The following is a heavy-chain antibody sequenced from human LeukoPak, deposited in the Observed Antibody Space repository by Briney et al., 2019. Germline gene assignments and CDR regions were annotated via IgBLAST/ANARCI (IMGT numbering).Heavy chain of an antibody. CDR3: ARVYIYGRSYFDY. J-gene: IGHJ4*02. Sequence: PSETLSLTCTVSGFSISSGFYWGWIRQPPGKGLEWIGTIHGGGSTNYNPSLKSRVTISVDTSKNQFSLNLSSVTVADTAIYYCARVYIYGRSYFDYWGQGTLVTVSS. CDR2: IHGGGST. V-gene: IGHV4-38-2*02. CDR1: GFSISSGFY. D-gene: IGHD4-17*01.